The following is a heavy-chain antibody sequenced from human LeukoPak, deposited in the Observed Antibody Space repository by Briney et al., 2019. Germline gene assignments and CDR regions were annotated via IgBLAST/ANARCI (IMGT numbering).Heavy chain of an antibody. CDR2: INPSGGST. CDR3: ARVRFDYYDSSGYYTFDY. CDR1: GYTFTSYY. Sequence: ASVKVSCKASGYTFTSYYMHWVRQAPGQGLEWMGIINPSGGSTSYAQKFQGRVTMTRDTSTSTAYMELSSLRSEDTAVYYCARVRFDYYDSSGYYTFDYWGQGTLVTVSS. J-gene: IGHJ4*02. D-gene: IGHD3-22*01. V-gene: IGHV1-46*01.